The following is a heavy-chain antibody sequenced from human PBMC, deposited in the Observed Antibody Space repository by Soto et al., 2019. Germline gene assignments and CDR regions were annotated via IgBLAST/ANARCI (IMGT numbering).Heavy chain of an antibody. CDR3: AREIAYYNLDV. V-gene: IGHV3-7*01. J-gene: IGHJ6*02. Sequence: GGSLRLSCAASGFIFSSYWMTWVRQAPGKGLEWVANIKRDGREKYYVDSVKGRFTISRDNAKNSLYLQMNSLRAEDTAVYYCAREIAYYNLDVWGQGTTVTSP. CDR1: GFIFSSYW. CDR2: IKRDGREK.